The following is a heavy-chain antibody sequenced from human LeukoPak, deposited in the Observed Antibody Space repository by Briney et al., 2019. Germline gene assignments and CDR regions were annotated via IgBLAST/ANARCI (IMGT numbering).Heavy chain of an antibody. V-gene: IGHV1-3*01. CDR3: ARERWHCRVNCYSVYYYALDI. Sequence: ASVKVSCKGSGYTFTNYAVHWVRQAPGQRLEWLGWINPGNGDTKYSQNFQGRVTVTSDTSAATAYVELNSLTSEDTAVYYCARERWHCRVNCYSVYYYALDIWGQGTTVTVSS. CDR1: GYTFTNYA. D-gene: IGHD2-15*01. CDR2: INPGNGDT. J-gene: IGHJ6*02.